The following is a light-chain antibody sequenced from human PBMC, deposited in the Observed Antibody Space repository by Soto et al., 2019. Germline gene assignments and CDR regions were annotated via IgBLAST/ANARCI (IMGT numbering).Light chain of an antibody. CDR2: KAS. CDR1: QSISSW. V-gene: IGKV1-5*03. CDR3: QQYNSYSRT. J-gene: IGKJ1*01. Sequence: DIQMTQSPSTLSASVGDRVTITCRASQSISSWLAWYQQKPGKAPKLLIYKASSLESGVPSRFSGSGSGTKFTLTISSLHPDDFATYYCQQYNSYSRTFGQGTKV.